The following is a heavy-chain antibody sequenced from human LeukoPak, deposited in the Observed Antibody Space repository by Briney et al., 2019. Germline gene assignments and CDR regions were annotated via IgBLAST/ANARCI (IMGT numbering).Heavy chain of an antibody. D-gene: IGHD3-10*01. J-gene: IGHJ6*02. V-gene: IGHV4-4*07. CDR1: GGSISSYY. CDR2: IYTSGST. CDR3: ARERRELLWFGAGYWYGMDV. Sequence: PSETLSLTCTVSGGSISSYYWSWIRQPAGKGLGWIGRIYTSGSTNYNPSLKSRVTMSVATSKNQFSLKLSSVTAADTAVYYCARERRELLWFGAGYWYGMDVWGQGTTVTVSS.